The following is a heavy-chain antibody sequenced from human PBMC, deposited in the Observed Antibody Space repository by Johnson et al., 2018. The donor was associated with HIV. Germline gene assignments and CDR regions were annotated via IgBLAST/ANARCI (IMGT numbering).Heavy chain of an antibody. CDR2: IYSGGST. D-gene: IGHD6-19*01. CDR3: ATGHSSGWYRDAFDI. Sequence: EVQLVESGGGLIQPGGSLRLSCAASGFTVSSNYMSWVRQAPGKGLEWVSVIYSGGSTYYADSVKGRFTISRDNSKNTLYLQMNSLRAEDTAVYYCATGHSSGWYRDAFDIWGQWTMVTVSS. CDR1: GFTVSSNY. J-gene: IGHJ3*02. V-gene: IGHV3-53*01.